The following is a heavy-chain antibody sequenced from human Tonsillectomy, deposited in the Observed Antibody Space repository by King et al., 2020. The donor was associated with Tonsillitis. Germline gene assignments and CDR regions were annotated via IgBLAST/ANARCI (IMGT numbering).Heavy chain of an antibody. V-gene: IGHV5-51*01. CDR3: ARQRDGYNQDAFDI. Sequence: QLVQSGAEVKEPGDSLKISCEVSGYSFTRHWIGWVRQMPGKGLEWMGFIFPGDSYTTYSPSFQRQVTISSDKSISTAFLQWSSLKASDTAMYYCARQRDGYNQDAFDIWGQGTMVTVSS. J-gene: IGHJ3*02. D-gene: IGHD5-24*01. CDR1: GYSFTRHW. CDR2: IFPGDSYT.